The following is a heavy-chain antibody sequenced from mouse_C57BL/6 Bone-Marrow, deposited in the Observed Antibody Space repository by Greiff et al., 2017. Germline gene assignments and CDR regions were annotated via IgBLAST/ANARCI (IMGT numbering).Heavy chain of an antibody. CDR1: GFNIKDDY. CDR2: IDPENGDT. V-gene: IGHV14-4*01. D-gene: IGHD2-4*01. CDR3: TTSGLRRRAWFAY. Sequence: EVQLQESGAELVRPGASVKLSCTASGFNIKDDYMHWVKQRPEQGLEWIGWIDPENGDTEYASKFQGKATITADTSSNTAYLQLSSLTSEDTAVYYCTTSGLRRRAWFAYWGQGTLVTVSA. J-gene: IGHJ3*01.